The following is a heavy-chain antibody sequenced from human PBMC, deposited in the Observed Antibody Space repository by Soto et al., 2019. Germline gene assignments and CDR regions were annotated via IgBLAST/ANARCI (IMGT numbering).Heavy chain of an antibody. CDR3: AKGSCSGGSCFRFDY. CDR2: ISGRGDDT. Sequence: EVQLLESGGGLVQPGGSLRLSCAASGFTFTAYAMSWVRQAPGKGLERISIISGRGDDTNYADSVKGRFTISRDNSKNTVYLQMNSLRAEDTTIYYCAKGSCSGGSCFRFDYWGQGTLVTVSS. CDR1: GFTFTAYA. D-gene: IGHD2-15*01. J-gene: IGHJ4*02. V-gene: IGHV3-23*01.